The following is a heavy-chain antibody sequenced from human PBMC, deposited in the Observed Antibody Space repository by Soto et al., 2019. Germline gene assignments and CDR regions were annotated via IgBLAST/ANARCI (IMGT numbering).Heavy chain of an antibody. Sequence: EVQLSESGGGLVQPGRSLRLSCAASGFTFSTSAMSWVRQAPGKGLEWVAGISGSGVRTYYADSMKGRVTIYRDNSNKAVHLQVNSLRVDASGVYFCAKDGIVGTTTDYYYGMDAWGQWTTVTVSS. D-gene: IGHD1-26*01. CDR2: ISGSGVRT. V-gene: IGHV3-23*01. CDR3: AKDGIVGTTTDYYYGMDA. CDR1: GFTFSTSA. J-gene: IGHJ6*02.